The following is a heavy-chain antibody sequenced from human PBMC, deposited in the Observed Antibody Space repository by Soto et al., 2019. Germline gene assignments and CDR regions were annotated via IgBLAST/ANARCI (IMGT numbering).Heavy chain of an antibody. CDR1: GGSIDRSNYY. Sequence: SETLSLTCTVSGGSIDRSNYYWDWIRQSPGKGLEWIGTTYYNGNAYYNPSLKSRVTMSVDTSKNQFSLRLISVTAADPAVYYWGRLFAAVVITGGGWGGRGTLVTFSS. CDR2: TYYNGNA. J-gene: IGHJ4*02. D-gene: IGHD3-22*01. V-gene: IGHV4-39*01. CDR3: GRLFAAVVITGGGW.